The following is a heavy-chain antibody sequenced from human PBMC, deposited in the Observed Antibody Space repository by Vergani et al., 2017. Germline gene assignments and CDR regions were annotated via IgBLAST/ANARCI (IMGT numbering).Heavy chain of an antibody. CDR1: GFTFSACP. CDR2: IRYDGSNK. J-gene: IGHJ4*02. V-gene: IGHV3-30*02. D-gene: IGHD3-10*01. Sequence: VQLLQSGGGVIQPGGSVRLSCAASGFTFSACPMTWVRQAPGKGLEWVAFIRYDGSNKYYADSVKGRFTISRDNSKNTLYLQMNSLRAEDTAVYYCAKAGLLWFGEFFYWGQGTLVTVSS. CDR3: AKAGLLWFGEFFY.